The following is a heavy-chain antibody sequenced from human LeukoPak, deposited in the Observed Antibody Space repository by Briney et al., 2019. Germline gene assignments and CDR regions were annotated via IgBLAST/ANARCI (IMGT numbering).Heavy chain of an antibody. CDR1: GESFTGYY. D-gene: IGHD3-3*01. CDR2: INHSGST. V-gene: IGHV4-34*01. J-gene: IGHJ5*02. Sequence: SETLSLTCAVYGESFTGYYWNWIRQPPGKGLEWIGEINHSGSTNYNPSLKSRVTISVDTSKNQFSLKLSSVTAADTAVYYCARGTVLRFLEWLNWFDPWGQGTLVTVSS. CDR3: ARGTVLRFLEWLNWFDP.